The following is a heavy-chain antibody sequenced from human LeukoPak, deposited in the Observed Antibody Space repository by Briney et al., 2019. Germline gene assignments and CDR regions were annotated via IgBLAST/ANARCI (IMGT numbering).Heavy chain of an antibody. CDR3: ARDADGPYNREPRGIDF. Sequence: GGSLRLSCVASGFAFRSHAMHWVRQAPGKGLEWVAIISYDGRNKYYTDSVKGRFTISRDDSKTTLYLQMNTLRVEDTAVFYCARDADGPYNREPRGIDFWGQGTLVTVSS. D-gene: IGHD1-14*01. J-gene: IGHJ4*02. V-gene: IGHV3-30*04. CDR2: ISYDGRNK. CDR1: GFAFRSHA.